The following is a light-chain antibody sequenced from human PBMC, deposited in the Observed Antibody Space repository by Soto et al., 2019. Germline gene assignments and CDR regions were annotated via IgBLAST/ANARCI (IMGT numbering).Light chain of an antibody. CDR1: QAISSL. CDR2: ATS. CDR3: QQYYTVPYT. J-gene: IGKJ2*01. Sequence: VIWMTQSPSLISASTGDRVNISCRMSQAISSLLAWYQQKPGKAPNLLLFATSTLQGGVPSRFSGSGSGTDFTLSFSSLQSEDFATYYCQQYYTVPYTFGRGTKVE. V-gene: IGKV1D-8*01.